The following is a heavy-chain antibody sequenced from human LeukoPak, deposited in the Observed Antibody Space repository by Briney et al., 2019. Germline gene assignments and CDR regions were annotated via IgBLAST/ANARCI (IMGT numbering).Heavy chain of an antibody. J-gene: IGHJ4*02. Sequence: NSSETLSLTCTVSGYSISSGYYWGWIRQPPGKGLEWIGNIYHSGRTYYNPSLKSRVSISIDTPKNQFSLKLSSVTVADTAMYYCARYDVWGTYRAFDYWGQGTLVTVSS. CDR1: GYSISSGYY. D-gene: IGHD3-16*02. V-gene: IGHV4-38-2*02. CDR2: IYHSGRT. CDR3: ARYDVWGTYRAFDY.